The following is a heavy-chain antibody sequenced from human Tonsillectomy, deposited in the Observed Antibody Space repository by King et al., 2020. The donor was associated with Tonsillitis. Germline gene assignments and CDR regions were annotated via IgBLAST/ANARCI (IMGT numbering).Heavy chain of an antibody. J-gene: IGHJ6*02. CDR3: VRIPLGAAAAGLGEYYYYYGMDV. Sequence: VTLKESGPVLVKPTETLTLTCTVSGFSLSNARMGVSWIRQPPGKALEWLAHIFSNDEKSYSTPLKSRLTISKDTSKSQVVLTMTNMDPVDTATYYCVRIPLGAAAAGLGEYYYYYGMDVWGQGTTVTVSS. V-gene: IGHV2-26*01. CDR2: IFSNDEK. CDR1: GFSLSNARMG. D-gene: IGHD6-13*01.